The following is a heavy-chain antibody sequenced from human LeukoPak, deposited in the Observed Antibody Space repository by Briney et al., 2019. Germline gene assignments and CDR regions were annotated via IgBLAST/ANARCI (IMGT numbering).Heavy chain of an antibody. CDR3: AELGITMIGGV. V-gene: IGHV3-48*03. D-gene: IGHD3-10*02. Sequence: GGSLRLSCAASGFTFSSYEMNWVRQAPGKGLEWISCISSSGSTRYYADSVKGRFTISRDNAKNSLYLQMNSLRAEDTAVYYCAELGITMIGGVWGKGTTVTISS. CDR1: GFTFSSYE. CDR2: ISSSGSTR. J-gene: IGHJ6*04.